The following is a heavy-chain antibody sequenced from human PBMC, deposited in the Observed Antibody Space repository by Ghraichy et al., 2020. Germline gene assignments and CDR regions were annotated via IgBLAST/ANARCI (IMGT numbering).Heavy chain of an antibody. CDR1: ELKFSDYW. CDR3: ATDRRYDFWSNNYNIRFDY. Sequence: GGSLRLSCAASELKFSDYWMNWVRQAPGKGLEWVANINHDGSETNYVDSVKGRITISRDNAKNSLYLQMNSLRDEDTAVYYCATDRRYDFWSNNYNIRFDYWGQGTLVTVSS. J-gene: IGHJ4*02. V-gene: IGHV3-7*03. D-gene: IGHD3-3*01. CDR2: INHDGSET.